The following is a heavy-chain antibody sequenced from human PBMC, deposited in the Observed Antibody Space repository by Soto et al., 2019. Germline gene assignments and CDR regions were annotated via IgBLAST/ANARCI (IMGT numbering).Heavy chain of an antibody. Sequence: SETLSITCAVYGGSFSGYYWSWIRQPPGKGLEWIGEINHSGSTNYNPSLKSRVTISVDTSKNQFSLKLTSVTAADTAVYYCARDKLTGLFDYWGQGTLVTVSS. D-gene: IGHD2-8*02. CDR1: GGSFSGYY. J-gene: IGHJ4*02. CDR2: INHSGST. V-gene: IGHV4-34*01. CDR3: ARDKLTGLFDY.